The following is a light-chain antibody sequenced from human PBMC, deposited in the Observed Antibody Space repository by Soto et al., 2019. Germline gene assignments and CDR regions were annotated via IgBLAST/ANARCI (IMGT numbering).Light chain of an antibody. Sequence: DIQMTQSPSSLSASVGDRVTITCRASQGMRTDLVWYQQKPGKAPKRLIYGASSLQSGVPSRFSGSGSGTEFTLTVSSLQPEDFATYYCLQHYNYPLTFGPGTTVEMK. J-gene: IGKJ1*01. CDR2: GAS. CDR3: LQHYNYPLT. V-gene: IGKV1-17*01. CDR1: QGMRTD.